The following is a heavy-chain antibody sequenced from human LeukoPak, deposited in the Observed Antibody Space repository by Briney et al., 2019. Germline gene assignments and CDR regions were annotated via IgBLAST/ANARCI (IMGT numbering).Heavy chain of an antibody. CDR2: ISSSSSTI. CDR1: GFTFSSYE. J-gene: IGHJ4*02. D-gene: IGHD5-18*01. CDR3: ARDEGYSYGSFDY. Sequence: GGSLRLSCAASGFTFSSYEMNWVRQAPGKGLEWVSYISSSSSTIYYADSVKGRFTISRDNAKNSLYLQMNSLRAEDTAVYYCARDEGYSYGSFDYWGQGTLVTVSS. V-gene: IGHV3-48*01.